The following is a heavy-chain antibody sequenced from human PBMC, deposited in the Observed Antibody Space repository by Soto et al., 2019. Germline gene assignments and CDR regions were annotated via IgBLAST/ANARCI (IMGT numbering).Heavy chain of an antibody. CDR2: IIPIFGTA. D-gene: IGHD4-17*01. V-gene: IGHV1-69*01. Sequence: QVQLVQSGAEVKKPGSSVKVSCKASGGTFSSYAISWVRQAPGQGLEWMGGIIPIFGTANYAQKFQGRVTITADESTSTAYMELSSLRSEDTAVYYCANGGPAPDPDDYGDFPFDYWGQGTLVTVSS. CDR3: ANGGPAPDPDDYGDFPFDY. CDR1: GGTFSSYA. J-gene: IGHJ4*02.